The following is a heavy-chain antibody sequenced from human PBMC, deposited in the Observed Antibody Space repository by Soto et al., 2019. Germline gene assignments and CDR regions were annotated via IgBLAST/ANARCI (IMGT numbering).Heavy chain of an antibody. Sequence: GASVKVSCKASGDTFASYAMHWVRQAPGQRLERVGWVNGGDGDRQYSQKLQGRVTITRDTSASTAYMEVSSLRSEDTAVYYCARGGTLGMDVWGQGTTVTVSS. J-gene: IGHJ6*02. D-gene: IGHD2-15*01. CDR2: VNGGDGDR. V-gene: IGHV1-3*01. CDR1: GDTFASYA. CDR3: ARGGTLGMDV.